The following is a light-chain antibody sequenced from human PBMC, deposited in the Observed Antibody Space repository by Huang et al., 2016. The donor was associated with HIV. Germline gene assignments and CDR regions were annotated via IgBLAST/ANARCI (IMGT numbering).Light chain of an antibody. J-gene: IGKJ1*01. CDR2: GAS. CDR3: QQYDDWPRT. V-gene: IGKV3-15*01. Sequence: EIVMTQSPATLSVSPGERATLSCRASQSANSNLAWYQQRPGQAPRLLIYGASTRATDIPARFSDSGSGTDFTLTISSLQSEDFAIYYCQQYDDWPRTFGQGTKVEIK. CDR1: QSANSN.